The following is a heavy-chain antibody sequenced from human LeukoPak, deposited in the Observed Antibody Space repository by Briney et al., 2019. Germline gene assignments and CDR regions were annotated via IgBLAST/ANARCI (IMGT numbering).Heavy chain of an antibody. D-gene: IGHD3-22*01. CDR1: GFTFSSYA. CDR3: AKGPPAYYYDSSVSWFDP. V-gene: IGHV3-23*01. Sequence: GGSLRLSCAASGFTFSSYAMSWVRQAPGKGLEWVSAISGSGGSTYYADSVKGRFTISRDNSKNTLYLQMNSLRAEDTAVYYCAKGPPAYYYDSSVSWFDPWGQGTLVTVSS. CDR2: ISGSGGST. J-gene: IGHJ5*02.